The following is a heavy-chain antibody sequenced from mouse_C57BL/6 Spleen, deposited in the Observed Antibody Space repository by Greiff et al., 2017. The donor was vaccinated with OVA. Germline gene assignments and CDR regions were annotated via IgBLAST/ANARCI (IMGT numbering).Heavy chain of an antibody. Sequence: VQLKQSGPELVKPGASVKLSCKASGYTFTDYNMHWVKQSHGKSLEWIGYINPNNGGTSYNQKFKGKATLTVNKSSSTAYMELRSLTSEDSAVYYCARRGPGHYFDYWGQGTTLTVSS. D-gene: IGHD4-1*01. J-gene: IGHJ2*01. CDR1: GYTFTDYN. CDR2: INPNNGGT. CDR3: ARRGPGHYFDY. V-gene: IGHV1-22*01.